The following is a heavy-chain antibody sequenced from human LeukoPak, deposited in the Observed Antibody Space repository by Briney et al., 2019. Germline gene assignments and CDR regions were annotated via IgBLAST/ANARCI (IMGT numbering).Heavy chain of an antibody. J-gene: IGHJ3*02. D-gene: IGHD6-13*01. Sequence: ASVKVSCKVSGYTLTELSMHWVRQAPGKGLEWMGGFDPEDGETIYAQKFQGRVTMTEDTSTGTAYMELSSLRSEDTAVYYCATRYSSSWYGVDDASDIWGQGTMVTVSS. V-gene: IGHV1-24*01. CDR2: FDPEDGET. CDR3: ATRYSSSWYGVDDASDI. CDR1: GYTLTELS.